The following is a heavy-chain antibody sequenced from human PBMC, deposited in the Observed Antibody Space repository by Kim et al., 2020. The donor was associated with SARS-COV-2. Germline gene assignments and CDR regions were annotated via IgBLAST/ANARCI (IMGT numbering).Heavy chain of an antibody. CDR2: INSDGNYL. CDR1: GFTFSSST. CDR3: ARDRDGITMAGPFYY. J-gene: IGHJ4*02. D-gene: IGHD6-19*01. V-gene: IGHV3-21*01. Sequence: GGSLRLSCAASGFTFSSSTMSWVRQAPGKGLEWVSCINSDGNYLSSADSGKGRLTITRANDKKVMYLQMKSMRAKDTAVYYCARDRDGITMAGPFYYWGQGIMVTVAS.